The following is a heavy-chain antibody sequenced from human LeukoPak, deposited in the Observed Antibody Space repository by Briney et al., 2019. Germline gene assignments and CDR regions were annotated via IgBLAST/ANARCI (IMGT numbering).Heavy chain of an antibody. CDR2: INPNSGGT. CDR1: GYTFTGYY. V-gene: IGHV1-2*02. D-gene: IGHD3-10*01. J-gene: IGHJ4*02. Sequence: GASVKVSCKASGYTFTGYYMHWVRQAPGQGLEWMGWINPNSGGTNYAQKFQGRVTMTRDTSISTAYMELSRLRSDDTAVYYCARALGGSGSYLDYWGQGTLITVSS. CDR3: ARALGGSGSYLDY.